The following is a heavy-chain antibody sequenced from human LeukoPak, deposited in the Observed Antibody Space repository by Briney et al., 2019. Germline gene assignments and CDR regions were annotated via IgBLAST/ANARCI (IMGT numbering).Heavy chain of an antibody. J-gene: IGHJ2*01. V-gene: IGHV3-21*01. Sequence: GGSLRLSCAASGFTFSSYATSWVRQAPGRGLEWVSSISSSSGYIHYADSVKGRFTISRDNAKNSVYLQMDSLRAEDTAVYYCARGSSSWHANWYFDLWGRGTLVTVSS. CDR1: GFTFSSYA. CDR3: ARGSSSWHANWYFDL. D-gene: IGHD6-13*01. CDR2: ISSSSGYI.